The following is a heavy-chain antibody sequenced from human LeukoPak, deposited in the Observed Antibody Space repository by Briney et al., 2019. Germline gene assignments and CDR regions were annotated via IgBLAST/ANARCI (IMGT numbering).Heavy chain of an antibody. J-gene: IGHJ5*02. Sequence: GGSLRLSCAASGFTFSSSGMNWVRQAPGKGLEWVSYISTASSTIYYADSVKGRFTISRDNAKNSLYLQMNSLRAEDTAVYYCARDVTYYGGDWFDPWGQGTLVTVSS. CDR3: ARDVTYYGGDWFDP. D-gene: IGHD4-23*01. V-gene: IGHV3-48*04. CDR2: ISTASSTI. CDR1: GFTFSSSG.